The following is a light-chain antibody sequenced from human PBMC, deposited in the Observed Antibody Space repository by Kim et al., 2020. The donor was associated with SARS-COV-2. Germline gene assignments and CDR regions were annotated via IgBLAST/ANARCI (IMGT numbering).Light chain of an antibody. CDR2: DAS. CDR1: QSVSSY. Sequence: EIVLTQSPGTLSLSPGERATLSCRASQSVSSYLAWYQQKPGQAPRLLIYDASNRATSIPARFSGSGSGTDFTLTISSLEPEDFAVYYCQQRSNWPITFGQGTRLEIK. J-gene: IGKJ5*01. CDR3: QQRSNWPIT. V-gene: IGKV3-11*01.